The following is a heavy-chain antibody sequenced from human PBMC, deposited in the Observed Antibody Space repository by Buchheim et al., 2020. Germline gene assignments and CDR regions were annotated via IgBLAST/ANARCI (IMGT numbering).Heavy chain of an antibody. CDR2: IYRSGNT. J-gene: IGHJ3*02. Sequence: QVQLQESGPGLVRPSGTLSLTCVVSGDSLSSNYWWSWVRQFPGKGLEWIGEIYRSGNTNYNPSLWSRVTISLDKSNNYFSLRLTSMTGADTAVYYCARHITGFDAFDIWGPGT. CDR1: GDSLSSNYW. D-gene: IGHD6-19*01. V-gene: IGHV4-4*02. CDR3: ARHITGFDAFDI.